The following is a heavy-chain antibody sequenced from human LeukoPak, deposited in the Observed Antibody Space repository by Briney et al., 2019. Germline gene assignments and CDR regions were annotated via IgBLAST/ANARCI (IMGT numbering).Heavy chain of an antibody. V-gene: IGHV3-21*01. J-gene: IGHJ4*02. D-gene: IGHD5-18*01. CDR3: AREGPENRRYSYDGD. Sequence: GGSLRLSCAASGFTFSSYSMNWVRQAPGKGLEWVSSISSSSSYIYYADSVKGRFTISRDNAKNSLYLQMNSLRAEDTAVYYCAREGPENRRYSYDGDWGPGTLVTVSS. CDR1: GFTFSSYS. CDR2: ISSSSSYI.